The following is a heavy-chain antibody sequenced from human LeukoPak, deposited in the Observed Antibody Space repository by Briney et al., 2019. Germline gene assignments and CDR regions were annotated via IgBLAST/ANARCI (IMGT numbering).Heavy chain of an antibody. J-gene: IGHJ4*02. Sequence: SETLSLTCTVSGGSISSYYWSWIRQPPGKGLEWSGYIYYSGSTNYNPSLKSRVTISVDTSKNQFSLELSSVTAADTAVYYWARLPGVQTWGQGTLVTVSS. V-gene: IGHV4-59*08. CDR1: GGSISSYY. D-gene: IGHD3-3*01. CDR2: IYYSGST. CDR3: ARLPGVQT.